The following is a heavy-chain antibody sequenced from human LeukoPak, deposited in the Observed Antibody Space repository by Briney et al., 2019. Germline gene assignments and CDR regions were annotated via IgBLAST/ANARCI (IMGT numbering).Heavy chain of an antibody. J-gene: IGHJ4*02. V-gene: IGHV1-46*01. CDR1: GYRFTSYD. D-gene: IGHD2-2*01. CDR3: ARDGPTAAPFDY. Sequence: ASVKVSCKASGYRFTSYDMRWVRQAPGQGLEWTGIINPSGGSTSYAQRFQGRVAMTRDTSTTTVYMEVNSLTSEDTAVYFCARDGPTAAPFDYWGQGTLVTVSS. CDR2: INPSGGST.